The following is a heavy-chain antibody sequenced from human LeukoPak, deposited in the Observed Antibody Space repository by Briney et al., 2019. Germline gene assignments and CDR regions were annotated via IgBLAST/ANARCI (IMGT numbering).Heavy chain of an antibody. J-gene: IGHJ4*02. CDR1: GGSISSSSYY. CDR2: IYYSGST. V-gene: IGHV4-39*07. D-gene: IGHD6-6*01. CDR3: ARLYSSSSGLGYFDY. Sequence: PSETLSLTCTVSGGSISSSSYYWGWIRQPPGKGLEWIGSIYYSGSTYYNPSLKSRVTISVDTSKNQFSLKLSSVTAADTAVYYCARLYSSSSGLGYFDYWGQGTLVTVSS.